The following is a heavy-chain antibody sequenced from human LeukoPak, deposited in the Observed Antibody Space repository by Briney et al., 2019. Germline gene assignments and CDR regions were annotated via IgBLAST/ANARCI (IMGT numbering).Heavy chain of an antibody. CDR2: INSDGSST. J-gene: IGHJ4*02. CDR1: GFTFSSYW. V-gene: IGHV3-74*01. CDR3: ASGYDSSGYWLYYFDY. D-gene: IGHD3-22*01. Sequence: GGSLRLSCAASGFTFSSYWMSWVRQAPGKGLVWVSRINSDGSSTSYADSVKGRFTISRDNAKNTLYLQMNSLRAEDTAVYYCASGYDSSGYWLYYFDYWGQGTLVTVSS.